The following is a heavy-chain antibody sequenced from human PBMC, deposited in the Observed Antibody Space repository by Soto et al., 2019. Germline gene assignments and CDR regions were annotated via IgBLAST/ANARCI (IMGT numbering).Heavy chain of an antibody. CDR3: XXXGDDPYSALFS. CDR1: GNSLSQLP. D-gene: IGHD4-4*01. J-gene: IGHJ5*02. CDR2: FDPDDDGT. V-gene: IGHV1-24*01. Sequence: QVQLLQSGAEVKKPGASVKVSCTISGNSLSQLPMHWVRQAPGQGLEWMAAFDPDDDGTIYAHHFQGRXXXXXXXXXXXXXXXXXXXXXXXXXXXXXXXXGDDPYSALFSWGQGTPVIVSS.